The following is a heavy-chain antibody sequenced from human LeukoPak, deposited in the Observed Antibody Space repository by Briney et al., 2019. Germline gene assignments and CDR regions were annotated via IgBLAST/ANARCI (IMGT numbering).Heavy chain of an antibody. Sequence: SETLSLTCSVSGGFINSYYWSWIRQPPGKGLEWIGYIYYTGATYYNPSLESRVTISIDTSERQLSLELRSVTAADSAVYFCARDRRESSKPNDAFDIWGQGTMVTVSA. CDR3: ARDRRESSKPNDAFDI. CDR2: IYYTGAT. D-gene: IGHD4-11*01. V-gene: IGHV4-59*01. CDR1: GGFINSYY. J-gene: IGHJ3*02.